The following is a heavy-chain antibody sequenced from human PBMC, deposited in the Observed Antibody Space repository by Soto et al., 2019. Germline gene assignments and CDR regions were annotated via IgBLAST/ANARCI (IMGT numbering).Heavy chain of an antibody. V-gene: IGHV3-30-3*01. CDR3: ARTPRSGYYYYFDY. CDR2: ISYDGSNK. D-gene: IGHD3-22*01. CDR1: GFTFSSYA. J-gene: IGHJ4*02. Sequence: QVQLVESGGGVVQPGRSLRLSCAASGFTFSSYAMHWVRQAPGKGLEWVAVISYDGSNKYYADSVKGRFTISRDNSKNTLYLQMNSLRAEDTAVYYCARTPRSGYYYYFDYWGQGTLVTVSS.